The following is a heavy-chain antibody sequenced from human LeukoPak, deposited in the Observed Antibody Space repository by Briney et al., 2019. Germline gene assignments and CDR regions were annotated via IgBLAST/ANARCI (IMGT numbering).Heavy chain of an antibody. J-gene: IGHJ5*02. CDR2: ISYDGSNK. V-gene: IGHV3-30-3*01. CDR1: GFTFSSYA. CDR3: ARESCSGGSCCSPWFDP. D-gene: IGHD2-15*01. Sequence: PGRSLRLSCAASGFTFSSYAMHWVRQAPGKGLEWVAVISYDGSNKYYADSVKGRFTISRDNSKNTLYLQMNNLRAEDTAVYYCARESCSGGSCCSPWFDPWGQGTLVTVSS.